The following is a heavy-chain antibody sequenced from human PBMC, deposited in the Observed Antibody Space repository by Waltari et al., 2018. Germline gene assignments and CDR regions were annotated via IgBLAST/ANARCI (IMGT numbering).Heavy chain of an antibody. Sequence: QVQLVQSGAEVKKPGSSVKVSCKASGGTFSSYTISWVRQAPGQGLEWMGRIIPIRGIANYAQKFQGRVTITADKSTSTAYMELSSLRSEDTAVYYCARGEYLGIAVTYYFDYWGQGTLVTVSS. CDR3: ARGEYLGIAVTYYFDY. CDR1: GGTFSSYT. CDR2: IIPIRGIA. V-gene: IGHV1-69*02. J-gene: IGHJ4*02. D-gene: IGHD6-19*01.